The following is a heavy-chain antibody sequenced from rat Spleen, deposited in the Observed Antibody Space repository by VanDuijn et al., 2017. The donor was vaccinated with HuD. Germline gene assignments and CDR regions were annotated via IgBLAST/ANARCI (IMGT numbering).Heavy chain of an antibody. Sequence: EVQLVESGGGLVQPGRSLKLSCAASGFTFSDYGVAWVRQAPTTGLEWVATISYDDSSTYYRDSVKGRFTISRDNAKSSLYLQMDSLRSEDTSTYYCAKDIRDVYYGLFYYWGQGVMVTVSS. D-gene: IGHD1-6*01. V-gene: IGHV5-29*01. CDR1: GFTFSDYG. CDR3: AKDIRDVYYGLFYY. CDR2: ISYDDSST. J-gene: IGHJ2*01.